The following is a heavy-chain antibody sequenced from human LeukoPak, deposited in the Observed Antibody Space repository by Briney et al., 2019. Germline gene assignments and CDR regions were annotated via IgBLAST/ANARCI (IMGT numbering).Heavy chain of an antibody. CDR2: ISYDGSNK. J-gene: IGHJ4*02. CDR1: GFTFSNSG. CDR3: ARDAVVVVAALDY. V-gene: IGHV3-30-3*01. D-gene: IGHD2-15*01. Sequence: GGSLRLSCAASGFTFSNSGMHWVRQAPGKGLEWVAVISYDGSNKYYADSVKGRFTISRDNSKNTLYLQMNSLRAEDTAVCYCARDAVVVVAALDYWGQGTLVTVS.